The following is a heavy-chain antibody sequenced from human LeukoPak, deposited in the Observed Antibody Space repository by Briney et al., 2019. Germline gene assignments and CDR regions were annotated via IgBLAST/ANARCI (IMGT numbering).Heavy chain of an antibody. CDR3: AKVEYSGSYYVH. V-gene: IGHV3-23*01. J-gene: IGHJ4*02. Sequence: GGSLRLSCAASGFPFRSYAMSWVRQARGKGLEGVSVISGSGDNTYYADSVKGRFTISRDNSKNTLHLQMNSLRAEDTAVYYCAKVEYSGSYYVHWGQGTLVTVSS. CDR1: GFPFRSYA. CDR2: ISGSGDNT. D-gene: IGHD1-26*01.